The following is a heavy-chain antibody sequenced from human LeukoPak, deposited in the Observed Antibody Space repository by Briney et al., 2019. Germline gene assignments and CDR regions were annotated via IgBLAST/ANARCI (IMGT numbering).Heavy chain of an antibody. CDR1: GYTFSDYW. CDR3: VTVRDY. V-gene: IGHV3-7*05. J-gene: IGHJ4*02. Sequence: GGSLRLSCAASGYTFSDYWMNWVRQAPGKGLEWVANIKPDGSAKYYVDSVKGRFTISRDNAKNSLYLQMNSLRAEGTAVYYCVTVRDYWGQGTLVTVSP. CDR2: IKPDGSAK.